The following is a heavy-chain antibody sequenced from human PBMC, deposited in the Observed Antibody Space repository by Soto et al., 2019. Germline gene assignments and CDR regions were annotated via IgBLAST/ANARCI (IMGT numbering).Heavy chain of an antibody. J-gene: IGHJ1*01. CDR1: GGSISRYY. CDR3: AIAYSAVAQGQLAF. CDR2: IYYSGST. Sequence: PSETLSLTCTVSGGSISRYYWSWIRQPPGKGLEWIGYIYYSGSTNYNPSLESRVTISLDTSKSQFSLKLGSVTAADTAVYYCAIAYSAVAQGQLAFCGLGSLVPVSS. D-gene: IGHD3-16*01. V-gene: IGHV4-59*01.